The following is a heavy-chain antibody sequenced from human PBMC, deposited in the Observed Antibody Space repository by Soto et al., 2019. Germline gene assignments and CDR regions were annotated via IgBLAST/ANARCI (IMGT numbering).Heavy chain of an antibody. V-gene: IGHV3-53*01. Sequence: GGSLRLSCAASGFTVSSNYMSWVRQAPGKGLEWVSVIYSGGSTYYADSVKGRFTISRDNSKNTLYLQMNSLRAEDTAVYYCARETSDTAMVEGYFDYWGQGTLVTVSA. D-gene: IGHD5-18*01. CDR1: GFTVSSNY. J-gene: IGHJ4*02. CDR3: ARETSDTAMVEGYFDY. CDR2: IYSGGST.